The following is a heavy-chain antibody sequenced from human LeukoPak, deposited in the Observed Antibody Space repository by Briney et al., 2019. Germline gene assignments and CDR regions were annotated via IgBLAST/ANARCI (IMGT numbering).Heavy chain of an antibody. Sequence: GGSLRLSCAASGFTFSSYSMNWVRQAPGKGLEWVSSISSSSSYIYYADSVKGRFTISRDNAKNSLYLQMNSLRAEDTAEYYCARAYYYDSSGYYYFDYWGQGTLVTVSS. D-gene: IGHD3-22*01. CDR1: GFTFSSYS. CDR2: ISSSSSYI. J-gene: IGHJ4*02. V-gene: IGHV3-21*01. CDR3: ARAYYYDSSGYYYFDY.